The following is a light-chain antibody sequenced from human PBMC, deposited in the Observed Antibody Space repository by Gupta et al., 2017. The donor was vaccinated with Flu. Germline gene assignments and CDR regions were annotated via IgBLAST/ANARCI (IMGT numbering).Light chain of an antibody. J-gene: IGKJ2*01. CDR2: KVS. Sequence: PSTLSASVGDRVTITCRTSQGISRWLAWYQQKPGKAPKLLIYKVSTLQSGVPSRFSGAGSGTXFTLTIXTLQPDDFAVYYCQQYNSYPYTFGXGTKLEIK. CDR1: QGISRW. CDR3: QQYNSYPYT. V-gene: IGKV1-5*03.